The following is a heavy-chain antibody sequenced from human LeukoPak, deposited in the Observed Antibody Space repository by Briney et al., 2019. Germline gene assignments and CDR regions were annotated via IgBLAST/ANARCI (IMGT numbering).Heavy chain of an antibody. V-gene: IGHV3-21*01. CDR3: AREIVQLWIDF. D-gene: IGHD5-24*01. J-gene: IGHJ4*02. CDR1: GFTFSNYA. CDR2: ITSTGKYM. Sequence: GGSLRLSCAASGFTFSNYAMNWVRQAPGKGLEWVSSITSTGKYMFYANSVRGRFTISRDNAKNSVYLQMNSLRAEDTAVYYCAREIVQLWIDFWGQGTLVTVSS.